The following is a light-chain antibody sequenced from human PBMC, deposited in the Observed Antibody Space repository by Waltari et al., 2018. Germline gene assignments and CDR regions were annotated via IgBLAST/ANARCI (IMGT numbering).Light chain of an antibody. V-gene: IGKV4-1*01. CDR1: QNVLYSSNNKNY. Sequence: DIVMTQSPDSLAVSLGERATINCKSSQNVLYSSNNKNYLSWYQQKPGQPPKLLIYWASTRESGVPDRFSGSGSGTDFTLTISSLQAEDVAVYYCQQYYSSPSGITFGPGTKVDIK. CDR3: QQYYSSPSGIT. CDR2: WAS. J-gene: IGKJ3*01.